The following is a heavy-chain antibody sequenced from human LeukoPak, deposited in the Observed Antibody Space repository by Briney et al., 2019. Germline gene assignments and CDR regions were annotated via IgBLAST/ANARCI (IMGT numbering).Heavy chain of an antibody. V-gene: IGHV3-11*01. D-gene: IGHD6-13*01. J-gene: IGHJ3*02. CDR3: ASVAAASMKAIDI. CDR2: ISSSGSTI. CDR1: GFTFSDYY. Sequence: GGSLRLSCAASGFTFSDYYMSWLRQAPGKGLEWVSYISSSGSTIDYADSVKGRFTISKDNAKNSLYLQMNILRAEDTAVYYCASVAAASMKAIDIWGQGRMVAVSS.